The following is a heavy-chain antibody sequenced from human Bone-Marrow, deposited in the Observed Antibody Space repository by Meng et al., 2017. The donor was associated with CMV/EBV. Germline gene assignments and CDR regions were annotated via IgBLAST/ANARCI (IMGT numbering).Heavy chain of an antibody. V-gene: IGHV3-23*01. CDR3: AKDRRSGGPRDFDY. J-gene: IGHJ4*02. CDR1: GFTFNSYA. D-gene: IGHD6-19*01. Sequence: GESLKISCAASGFTFNSYAMSWVRQAPGKGLEWVSGISGSGGSTYYADSVKGRFTISRDNSKNTLSLQMNTLRAEDTAVYYCAKDRRSGGPRDFDYWGQGTRVTGSS. CDR2: ISGSGGST.